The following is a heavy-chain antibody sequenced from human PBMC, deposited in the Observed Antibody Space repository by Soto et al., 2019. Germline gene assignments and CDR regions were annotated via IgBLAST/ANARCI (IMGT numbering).Heavy chain of an antibody. D-gene: IGHD4-17*01. Sequence: SETLSLTCSVSGSSVSGGIYYWTWIRQPPGKGLEWIGYIYHSKTTNYNASLRSRVTISVDTSKNQFSLRLTSVTAADTAVYYCARYHDYGDYGYFDYWGQGTLVTVSS. CDR3: ARYHDYGDYGYFDY. J-gene: IGHJ4*02. CDR2: IYHSKTT. V-gene: IGHV4-61*01. CDR1: GSSVSGGIYY.